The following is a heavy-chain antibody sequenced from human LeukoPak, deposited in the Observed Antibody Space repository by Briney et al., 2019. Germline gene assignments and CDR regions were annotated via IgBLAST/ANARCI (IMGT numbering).Heavy chain of an antibody. CDR1: GFTFSDYY. CDR2: IITSGSNI. D-gene: IGHD1-26*01. J-gene: IGHJ5*02. V-gene: IGHV3-11*01. CDR3: ARAPKFRLVGVPKGPFDP. Sequence: GGSLRLSCAAAGFTFSDYYMSWIRQAPGKGLEWVSYIITSGSNIYYTDSVKDRFFISRDNAKNSRYLQMNSLRAEDTAVYYCARAPKFRLVGVPKGPFDPWGQGTLVTVSS.